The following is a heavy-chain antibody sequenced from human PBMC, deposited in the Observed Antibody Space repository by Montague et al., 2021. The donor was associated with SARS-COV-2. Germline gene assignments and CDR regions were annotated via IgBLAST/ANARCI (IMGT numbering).Heavy chain of an antibody. Sequence: CAISGDSVSTNSGTWNWVRLSPSRGLEWLGRTYYRSEWYSDYSVSVKSRISINPDTSKNQFSLQLNSVNPEDTPVYYFARAERGSCCEGNGYQYFLNHWGQGTLVTVSS. J-gene: IGHJ5*02. D-gene: IGHD2-15*01. V-gene: IGHV6-1*01. CDR2: TYYRSEWYS. CDR3: ARAERGSCCEGNGYQYFLNH. CDR1: GDSVSTNSGT.